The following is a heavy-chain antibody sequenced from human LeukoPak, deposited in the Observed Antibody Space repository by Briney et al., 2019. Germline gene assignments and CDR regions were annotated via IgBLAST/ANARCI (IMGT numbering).Heavy chain of an antibody. CDR1: GYTFTSYA. D-gene: IGHD3-10*01. J-gene: IGHJ6*02. Sequence: GASVKVSCKTSGYTFTSYAMNWVRQAPGQGLEWMGWINTNTGNPTYAQGFTGRFVFSLDTSVSTAYLQISSLKAEDTAVYYCASARMVRDLGLYYYYGMDVWGQGTTVTVSS. CDR3: ASARMVRDLGLYYYYGMDV. V-gene: IGHV7-4-1*02. CDR2: INTNTGNP.